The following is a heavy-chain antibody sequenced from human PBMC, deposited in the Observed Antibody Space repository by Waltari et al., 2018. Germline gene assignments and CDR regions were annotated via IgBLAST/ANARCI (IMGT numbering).Heavy chain of an antibody. CDR2: IYYSGST. CDR3: ARVSDGFYYYYYGMDV. Sequence: QLQLQESGPGLVQPSETLSLTCTVSGGSISSSSYYWGWIRQPPGKGLEWIGSIYYSGSTYYNPSLKSRVTISVDKSKNQFSLKLSSVTAADTAVYYCARVSDGFYYYYYGMDVWGQGTTVTVSS. V-gene: IGHV4-39*07. J-gene: IGHJ6*02. CDR1: GGSISSSSYY. D-gene: IGHD3-10*01.